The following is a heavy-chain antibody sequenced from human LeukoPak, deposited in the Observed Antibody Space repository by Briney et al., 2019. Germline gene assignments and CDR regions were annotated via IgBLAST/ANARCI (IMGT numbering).Heavy chain of an antibody. V-gene: IGHV3-30-3*01. J-gene: IGHJ4*02. CDR2: ISYDGSNK. CDR3: ARGSSWYEFDY. CDR1: GFTFSSYA. D-gene: IGHD6-13*01. Sequence: GRSLGLSCAASGFTFSSYAMHWVRQAPGKGLEWVAVISYDGSNKYYADSVKGRFTISRDNSKNTLYLQMNSLRAEDTAVYYCARGSSWYEFDYWGQGTLVTVSS.